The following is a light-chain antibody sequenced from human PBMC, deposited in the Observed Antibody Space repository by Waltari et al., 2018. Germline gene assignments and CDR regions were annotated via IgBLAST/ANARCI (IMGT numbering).Light chain of an antibody. V-gene: IGLV3-19*01. CDR3: SSRDSSGDVV. CDR1: ILRVYY. CDR2: GKN. J-gene: IGLJ2*01. Sequence: SSELTQDPAVSVALGQTVRITCQGDILRVYYQNWCHQKPGQAPLLVIYGKNNRPLGIPDRFSASTSRNTASLTITGAQAEDEAHYYCSSRDSSGDVVFGGGTKLTVL.